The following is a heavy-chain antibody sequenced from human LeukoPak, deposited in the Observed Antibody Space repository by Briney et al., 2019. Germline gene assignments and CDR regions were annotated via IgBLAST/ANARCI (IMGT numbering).Heavy chain of an antibody. CDR1: GVSFSGYY. J-gene: IGHJ4*02. Sequence: SETLSLTCAVYGVSFSGYYWSWIRQPPGKGLEWIGEINHSGSTNYNPSLKSRVTISVDTSKNQFSLKLSSVTAADTAVYYCASLGKATIDYWGQGTLVTVSS. D-gene: IGHD5-12*01. V-gene: IGHV4-34*01. CDR3: ASLGKATIDY. CDR2: INHSGST.